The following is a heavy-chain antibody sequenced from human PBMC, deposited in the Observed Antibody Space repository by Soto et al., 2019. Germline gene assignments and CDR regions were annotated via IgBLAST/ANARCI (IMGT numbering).Heavy chain of an antibody. J-gene: IGHJ4*02. D-gene: IGHD2-21*01. CDR1: GFMFSNYA. CDR2: ISYDGSNK. CDR3: VRAVEGLVY. Sequence: QVQLVESGGGVVQPGRSLRLSCAASGFMFSNYAMHWVRQAPGKGLEWVAVISYDGSNKYYADSVKGRLTIYRDNSKNTLYRQMNSRRTEDTAVYYCVRAVEGLVYWGQGTVVTVSS. V-gene: IGHV3-30-3*01.